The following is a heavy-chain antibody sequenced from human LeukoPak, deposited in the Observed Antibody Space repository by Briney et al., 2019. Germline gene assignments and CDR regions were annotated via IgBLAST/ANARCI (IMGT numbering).Heavy chain of an antibody. CDR3: VSFYETY. J-gene: IGHJ4*02. CDR2: INSDGSWT. D-gene: IGHD2/OR15-2a*01. V-gene: IGHV3-74*01. CDR1: GHYW. Sequence: GGSLRLSCAASGHYWMHWVRQAPGKGLVWVSHINSDGSWTSYADSVKGRFTISKDNAKNTVYLQMNSLRAEDTAVYYCVSFYETYWGRGTLVTVSS.